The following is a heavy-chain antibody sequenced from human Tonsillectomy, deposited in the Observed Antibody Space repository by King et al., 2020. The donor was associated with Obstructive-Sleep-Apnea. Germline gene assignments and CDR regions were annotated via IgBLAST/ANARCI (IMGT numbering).Heavy chain of an antibody. D-gene: IGHD3-16*01. J-gene: IGHJ4*02. CDR1: GVSIRSSSYY. Sequence: QLQESGPGLVKPSETLSLTCTVSGVSIRSSSYYWGWIRQPPGKGLEWNGRIYYSGNTYYNPSLKSGVTISVDTSKNQFSLKLSSLTAADTAVYYCARGWGSFDYWGQGTLVTVSS. V-gene: IGHV4-39*07. CDR3: ARGWGSFDY. CDR2: IYYSGNT.